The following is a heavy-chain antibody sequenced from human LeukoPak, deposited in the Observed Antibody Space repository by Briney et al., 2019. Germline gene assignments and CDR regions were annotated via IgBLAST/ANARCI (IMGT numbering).Heavy chain of an antibody. CDR1: GFTFSSYA. V-gene: IGHV3-23*01. J-gene: IGHJ4*02. CDR2: ISGSGDNA. D-gene: IGHD2-2*01. Sequence: GGSLRLSCAASGFTFSSYAMSWVRQAPGKRLEWVSAISGSGDNANYADSVKGRFTISRDNSKNTLYLQMNSLRAEDTAVYYCALDGFYCSSTSCHKSFDYWGQGTLVTVSS. CDR3: ALDGFYCSSTSCHKSFDY.